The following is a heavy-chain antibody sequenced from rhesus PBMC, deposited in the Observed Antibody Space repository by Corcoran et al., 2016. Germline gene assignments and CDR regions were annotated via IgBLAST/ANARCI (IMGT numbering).Heavy chain of an antibody. V-gene: IGHV4S14*01. CDR3: SRGCSGGVFLFA. Sequence: QVQLQESGPGLVKPSETLSLTCAVSGYSISSGYDWGWIRQGLGKGLEWIGNFYGICETNYLSPSLNVRVTLSVDTSTNPFSLKLSSVTAADTALYYCSRGCSGGVFLFAWGQGVLVTVSS. CDR2: FYGICETN. J-gene: IGHJ4*01. CDR1: GYSISSGYD. D-gene: IGHD2-39*02.